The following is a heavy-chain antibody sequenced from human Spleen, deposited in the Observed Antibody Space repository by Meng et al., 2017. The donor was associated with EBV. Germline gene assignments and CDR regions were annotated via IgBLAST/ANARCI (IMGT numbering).Heavy chain of an antibody. CDR2: INEDGGIT. J-gene: IGHJ4*02. CDR1: GFTFSSYW. Sequence: VPLAESGGASVQPGGSLRLSCAASGFTFSSYWMHWVRQVPGKGLVWVSRINEDGGITTYADSVKGRFTIFRDNTKNTLYLQMNSLRAEDTAVYFCSRDLVGSDDDWGQGTLVTVSS. CDR3: SRDLVGSDDD. D-gene: IGHD6-25*01. V-gene: IGHV3-74*01.